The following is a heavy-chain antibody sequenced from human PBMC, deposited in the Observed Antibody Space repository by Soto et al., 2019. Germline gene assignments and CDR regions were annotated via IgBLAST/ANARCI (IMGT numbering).Heavy chain of an antibody. CDR3: ARGGPIAAAGSPFDY. V-gene: IGHV1-3*01. CDR1: GYTFTSYA. Sequence: ASVKVSCKASGYTFTSYAMHWVRQAPGQRLEWMGWINAGNGNTKYSQKFQGRVTITRDTSASTAYMELSSLRSEDTAVYYCARGGPIAAAGSPFDYWGQGTLVTVSS. D-gene: IGHD6-13*01. J-gene: IGHJ4*02. CDR2: INAGNGNT.